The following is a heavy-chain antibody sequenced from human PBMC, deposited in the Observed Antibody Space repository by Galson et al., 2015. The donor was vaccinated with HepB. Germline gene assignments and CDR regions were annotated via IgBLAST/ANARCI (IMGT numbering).Heavy chain of an antibody. CDR3: ARDSGLQYPTVGFDY. CDR2: IYYSGST. CDR1: GGSISSGGYY. D-gene: IGHD4-11*01. V-gene: IGHV4-31*03. Sequence: TLSLTCTVSGGSISSGGYYWSWIRQHPGKGLEWIGYIYYSGSTYYNPSLKSRVTISVDTSKNQFSLKLSSVTAADTAVYYCARDSGLQYPTVGFDYWGQGTLVTVSS. J-gene: IGHJ4*02.